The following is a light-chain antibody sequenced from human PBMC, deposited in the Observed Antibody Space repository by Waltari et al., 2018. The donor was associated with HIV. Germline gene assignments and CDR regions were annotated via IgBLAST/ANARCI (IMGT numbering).Light chain of an antibody. V-gene: IGKV1-5*03. CDR2: KAT. CDR1: QSISSW. CDR3: QQYHTSFPT. J-gene: IGKJ1*01. Sequence: DIQMTQSPSTLSASVGDRVTITCRASQSISSWLAWYQQKPGTAPKVLIYKATSLQSGVPSRFSGSGSATEFTLTISSLQPDDFATYYCQQYHTSFPTFGQGTKVEIK.